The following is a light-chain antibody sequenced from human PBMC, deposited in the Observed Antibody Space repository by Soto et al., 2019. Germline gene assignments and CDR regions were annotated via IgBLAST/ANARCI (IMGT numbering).Light chain of an antibody. CDR2: EVN. Sequence: QSALTQPPSASGSPGQSVTISCTGTSGDVGGYIYDTWYQQHPGKAPKVILYEVNKRPSGVPERFSGSKSGNTASLTVSGLQAEDEADYYCMSHAGTSAVFGAGTKLTVL. V-gene: IGLV2-8*01. J-gene: IGLJ1*01. CDR1: SGDVGGYIY. CDR3: MSHAGTSAV.